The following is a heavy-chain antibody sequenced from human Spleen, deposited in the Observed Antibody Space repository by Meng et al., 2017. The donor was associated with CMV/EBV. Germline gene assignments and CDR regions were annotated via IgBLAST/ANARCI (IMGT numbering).Heavy chain of an antibody. CDR2: VGYDGNNE. CDR3: AKELEPLFNWAYYGMDV. V-gene: IGHV3-30*02. Sequence: GESLKISCAASGFTFSSYAMHWVRQAPGKGLEWVAFVGYDGNNENYADPVKGRFAISRDNSENTVYMQMNSLRAEDTAVYYCAKELEPLFNWAYYGMDVWGQGTTVTVSS. CDR1: GFTFSSYA. D-gene: IGHD7-27*01. J-gene: IGHJ6*02.